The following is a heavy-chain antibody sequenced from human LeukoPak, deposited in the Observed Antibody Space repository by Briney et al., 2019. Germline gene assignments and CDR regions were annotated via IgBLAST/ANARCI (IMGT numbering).Heavy chain of an antibody. V-gene: IGHV3-11*03. CDR2: ISTGSSYT. J-gene: IGHJ4*02. CDR1: GFTFSHYY. D-gene: IGHD1-7*01. Sequence: GGSLRLSCAASGFTFSHYYTTWIRQAPGKGLEWVSHISTGSSYTNYADSVKDRFTISRDNAKNALYLQMNSLRAEDTAVYYCARTARELSDWGQGTLVTVSS. CDR3: ARTARELSD.